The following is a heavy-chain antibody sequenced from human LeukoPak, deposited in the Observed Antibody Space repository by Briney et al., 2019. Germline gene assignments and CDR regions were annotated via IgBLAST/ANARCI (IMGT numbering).Heavy chain of an antibody. Sequence: PGGSLRLSCAASGFTFSSYSMNWVRQAPGKGLEWVSYISSSSSTIYYADSVKGRFTISRDNSKNTLYLQMNSLRAEDTAVYYCAKDELLWFGELDYWGQGTLVTVSS. CDR1: GFTFSSYS. CDR2: ISSSSSTI. CDR3: AKDELLWFGELDY. J-gene: IGHJ4*02. V-gene: IGHV3-48*01. D-gene: IGHD3-10*01.